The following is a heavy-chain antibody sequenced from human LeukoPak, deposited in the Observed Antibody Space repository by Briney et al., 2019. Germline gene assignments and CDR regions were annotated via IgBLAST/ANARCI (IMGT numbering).Heavy chain of an antibody. CDR2: IKQDGSEK. J-gene: IGHJ4*02. D-gene: IGHD5-18*01. CDR3: ERYRYVYYDY. Sequence: GGSLRLSCAASGFTFSSYTMRWVRQAPGEGLERVDNIKQDGSEKYYVDYVKGRFTISRDNAKNSLYLQMSSLRAEDTAVYYCERYRYVYYDYWGQGTLVTVSS. CDR1: GFTFSSYT. V-gene: IGHV3-7*01.